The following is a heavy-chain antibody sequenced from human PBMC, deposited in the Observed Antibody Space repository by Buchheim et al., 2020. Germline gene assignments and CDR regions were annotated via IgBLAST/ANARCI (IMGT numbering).Heavy chain of an antibody. CDR2: IYYSGST. V-gene: IGHV4-61*01. D-gene: IGHD3-16*01. Sequence: QVQLQESGPGLVKPSETLSLTCTVSGGSVSSGSYYWSWIRQPPGKGLEWIGYIYYSGSTNYNPSLKSRVTISVDTSKNQFSLKLSSVTAADTAVYYCARFGHYYYYYGMDVWGQGTT. CDR1: GGSVSSGSYY. CDR3: ARFGHYYYYYGMDV. J-gene: IGHJ6*02.